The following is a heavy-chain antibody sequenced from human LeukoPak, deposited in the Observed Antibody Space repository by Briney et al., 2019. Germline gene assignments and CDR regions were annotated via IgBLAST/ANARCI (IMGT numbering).Heavy chain of an antibody. J-gene: IGHJ4*02. D-gene: IGHD1-26*01. Sequence: GGSLRLSCAASGFTFSIYNMNWVRQAPGKGLEWVSYISSGSTTIYYADSVKGRFTISRDNAKNSLYLQMNSLRDEDTAVYYCARDSGSFYTFNYWGQGTPVTVSS. CDR3: ARDSGSFYTFNY. V-gene: IGHV3-48*02. CDR2: ISSGSTTI. CDR1: GFTFSIYN.